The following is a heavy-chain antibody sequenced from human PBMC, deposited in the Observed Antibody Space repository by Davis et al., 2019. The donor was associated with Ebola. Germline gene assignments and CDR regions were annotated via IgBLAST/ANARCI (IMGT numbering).Heavy chain of an antibody. CDR2: ISSSSSTI. Sequence: GESLKISCAASGFTFSSYSMNWVRQAPGKGLEWVSYISSSSSTIYYADSVKGRFTISRDNSKNTLYLQMNSLRAEDTAVYYCAREGYSYGYWFDYWGQGTLVTVSS. J-gene: IGHJ4*02. CDR3: AREGYSYGYWFDY. CDR1: GFTFSSYS. D-gene: IGHD5-18*01. V-gene: IGHV3-48*01.